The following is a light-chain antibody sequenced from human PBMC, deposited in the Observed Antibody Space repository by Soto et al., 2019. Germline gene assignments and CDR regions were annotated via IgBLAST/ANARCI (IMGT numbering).Light chain of an antibody. V-gene: IGLV1-44*01. CDR1: SSNIGSNT. CDR3: STWDDSLNGYV. Sequence: QPVLTQPPSASGPPGQRVTISCSGGSSNIGSNTVHWYQQLPGTAPKLLIFTDHERPSGVPDRFSGSRSGTSASLAIRGLRSEDEADYYCSTWDDSLNGYVFGTGTKLTVL. CDR2: TDH. J-gene: IGLJ1*01.